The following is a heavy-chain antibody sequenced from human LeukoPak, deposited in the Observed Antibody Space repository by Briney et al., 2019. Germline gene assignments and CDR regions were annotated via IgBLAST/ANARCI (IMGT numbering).Heavy chain of an antibody. CDR2: INPNSGGT. CDR3: ARGRGSGHKENWFDP. D-gene: IGHD6-19*01. V-gene: IGHV1-2*02. CDR1: GYTFTGYY. J-gene: IGHJ5*02. Sequence: ASVKVSCKASGYTFTGYYMHWVRQAPGQGLEWMGWINPNSGGTNYAQKFQGRVTMTRNTSISTAYVELSSLRSEDTAVYYCARGRGSGHKENWFDPWGQGTLVTVSS.